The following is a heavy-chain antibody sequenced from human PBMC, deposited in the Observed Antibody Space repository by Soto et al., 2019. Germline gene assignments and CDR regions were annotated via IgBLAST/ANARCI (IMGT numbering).Heavy chain of an antibody. V-gene: IGHV1-2*04. CDR2: INPNSGGT. Sequence: GASVNVSCKASGYTFTGYYMHWVRQAPGQGLEWMGWINPNSGGTNYAQKFQGWVTMTRDTSISTAYMELSRLRSDDTAVYYCARGKWDIVVVPAAKGDDYYYYYMDVWGKGTTVTVSS. D-gene: IGHD2-2*01. J-gene: IGHJ6*03. CDR1: GYTFTGYY. CDR3: ARGKWDIVVVPAAKGDDYYYYYMDV.